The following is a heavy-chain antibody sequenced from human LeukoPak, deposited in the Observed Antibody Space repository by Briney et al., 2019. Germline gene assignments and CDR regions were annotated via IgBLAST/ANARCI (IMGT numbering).Heavy chain of an antibody. D-gene: IGHD1-1*01. V-gene: IGHV4-34*01. Sequence: SETLSLTCAVYGGSFSGYYWSWIRQPPGKGLEWIGEINHSGSTNYNPSFKSRVTISVDTSKNQFSLKLSSVTAADTAVYYCARSTRTIYYYYGMDVWGQGTTVTVSS. CDR3: ARSTRTIYYYYGMDV. J-gene: IGHJ6*02. CDR2: INHSGST. CDR1: GGSFSGYY.